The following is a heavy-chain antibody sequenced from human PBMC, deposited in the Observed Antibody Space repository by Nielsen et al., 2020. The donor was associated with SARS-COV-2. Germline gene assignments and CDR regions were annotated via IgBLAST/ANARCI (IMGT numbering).Heavy chain of an antibody. CDR3: ARDSHESVRGESSAPFAY. J-gene: IGHJ4*02. V-gene: IGHV1-69*13. Sequence: SVKVSCKASGATFSSYAISWVRQAPGQGLEWMGGIIPIFGTANYAQKFQGRVTITADESTSTAYMELSSLRSEDTAVYYCARDSHESVRGESSAPFAYWGQGTLVTVSS. CDR1: GATFSSYA. CDR2: IIPIFGTA. D-gene: IGHD3-10*01.